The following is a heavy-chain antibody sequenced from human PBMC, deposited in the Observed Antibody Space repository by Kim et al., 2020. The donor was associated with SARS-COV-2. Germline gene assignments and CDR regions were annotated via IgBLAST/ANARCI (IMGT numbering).Heavy chain of an antibody. CDR2: INWNGGST. J-gene: IGHJ5*02. Sequence: GGSLRLSCAASGFTFDDYGMSWVRQAPGKGLEWVSGINWNGGSTGYADSVKGRFTISRDNAKNSLYLQMNSLRAEDTALYHCARDLRVLRYFDSGWFDPWGQGTLVTVSS. D-gene: IGHD3-9*01. CDR3: ARDLRVLRYFDSGWFDP. CDR1: GFTFDDYG. V-gene: IGHV3-20*01.